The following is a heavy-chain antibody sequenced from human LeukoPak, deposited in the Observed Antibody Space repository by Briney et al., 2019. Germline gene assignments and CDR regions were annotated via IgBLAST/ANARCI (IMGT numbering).Heavy chain of an antibody. V-gene: IGHV1-2*02. CDR1: GYTFTGYY. CDR3: ARDLDWGFGAFDI. CDR2: INPNSGGT. J-gene: IGHJ3*02. Sequence: EASVKVSCKASGYTFTGYYMHWVRQAPGQGLEWMGWINPNSGGTNYAQKFRGRVTMTRDTSISTAYMELSRLRSDDTAVYYCARDLDWGFGAFDIWGQGTMVTVSS. D-gene: IGHD7-27*01.